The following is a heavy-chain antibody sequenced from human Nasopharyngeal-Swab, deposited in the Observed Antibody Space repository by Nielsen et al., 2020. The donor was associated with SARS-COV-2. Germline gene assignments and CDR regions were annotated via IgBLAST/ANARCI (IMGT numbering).Heavy chain of an antibody. Sequence: GESLKIYCTASGFIFGDNAMSWFRQAPGRVLEWVGFIRSKAYGGTTEYAASVKGRFTISRDDFKSIAYLQINSLKTEDTAVYYCTREWGNWGQGTLFTVSS. CDR1: GFIFGDNA. CDR2: IRSKAYGGTT. J-gene: IGHJ4*02. D-gene: IGHD1-26*01. V-gene: IGHV3-49*03. CDR3: TREWGN.